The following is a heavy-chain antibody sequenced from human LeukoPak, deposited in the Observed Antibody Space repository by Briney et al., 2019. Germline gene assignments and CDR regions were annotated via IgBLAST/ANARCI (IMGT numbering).Heavy chain of an antibody. CDR3: ARDTARGYYFDY. CDR1: GFTFSSYG. CDR2: IWYDGSNK. D-gene: IGHD3-10*01. J-gene: IGHJ4*02. V-gene: IGHV3-33*01. Sequence: GRSLRLSSAASGFTFSSYGMHWVRQAPGKGLEWVAVIWYDGSNKYYADSVKGRFTISRDNSKNTLYLQMNSLRAEDTAVYYCARDTARGYYFDYWGQGTLVTVSS.